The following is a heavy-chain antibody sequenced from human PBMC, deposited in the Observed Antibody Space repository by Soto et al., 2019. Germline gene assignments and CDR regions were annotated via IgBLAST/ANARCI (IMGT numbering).Heavy chain of an antibody. Sequence: QVQLVQSGAEVTKPGASVKVSCKASGYTFTSYGISWVRQAPGQGLEWMGWISAYNGNTNYEQKLPGRLTMTTAPSTSTAYMELRSLRSHDTAVYYCARDRYCSGGSCYHFAYWGQGTLVTVSS. D-gene: IGHD2-15*01. CDR3: ARDRYCSGGSCYHFAY. V-gene: IGHV1-18*01. CDR2: ISAYNGNT. CDR1: GYTFTSYG. J-gene: IGHJ4*02.